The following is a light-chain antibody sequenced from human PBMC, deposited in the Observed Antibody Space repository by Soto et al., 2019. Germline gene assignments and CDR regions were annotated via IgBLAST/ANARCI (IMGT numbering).Light chain of an antibody. CDR2: GAS. J-gene: IGKJ4*01. V-gene: IGKV3-15*01. Sequence: EIVMTQSPATLPVSPGERASLSCRASQSVSTNLAWYQQKPAQAPRLLIYGASTRTTGIPARFSGGGSGTEFTLTISSLQSADFAVYYCQQYNDWPLTFGGGTKVEIK. CDR1: QSVSTN. CDR3: QQYNDWPLT.